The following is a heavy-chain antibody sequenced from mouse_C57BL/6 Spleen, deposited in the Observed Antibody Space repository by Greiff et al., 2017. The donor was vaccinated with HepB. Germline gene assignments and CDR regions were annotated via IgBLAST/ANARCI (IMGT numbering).Heavy chain of an antibody. D-gene: IGHD1-1*01. CDR1: GYTFTDYN. CDR2: INPNNGGT. V-gene: IGHV1-22*01. CDR3: ARFYYYGSSLYYFDY. J-gene: IGHJ2*01. Sequence: EVQLQQSGPELVKPGASVKMSCKASGYTFTDYNMHWVKQSHGKSLEWIGYINPNNGGTSYNQKFKGKATLTVNKSSSTAYMELRSLTSEDSAVYYCARFYYYGSSLYYFDYWGQGTTLTVSS.